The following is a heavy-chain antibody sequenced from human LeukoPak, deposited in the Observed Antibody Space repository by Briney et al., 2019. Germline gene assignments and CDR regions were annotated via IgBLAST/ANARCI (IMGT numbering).Heavy chain of an antibody. CDR2: ISNNGGYT. Sequence: PGGSLRLSCAASGSTFSSSAMSWVRQAPGKGLEWVSAISNNGGYTYYADSVQGRFTISRDNSKSTLCLQMNSLRAEDTAVYYCAKQLGYCSDGSCYFPYWGQGTLVTVSS. J-gene: IGHJ4*02. CDR1: GSTFSSSA. D-gene: IGHD2-15*01. V-gene: IGHV3-23*01. CDR3: AKQLGYCSDGSCYFPY.